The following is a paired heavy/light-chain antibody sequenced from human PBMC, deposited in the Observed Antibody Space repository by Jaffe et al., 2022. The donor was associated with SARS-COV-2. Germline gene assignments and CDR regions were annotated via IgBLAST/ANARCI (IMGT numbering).Heavy chain of an antibody. V-gene: IGHV3-66*02. CDR3: ARGDYGPYGMDV. CDR1: GFAVNSNY. J-gene: IGHJ6*02. D-gene: IGHD4-17*01. CDR2: IYTGGTT. Sequence: EVQLVESGGDLVQPGGSLRISCAASGFAVNSNYMSWVRQAPGKGLQWVSVIYTGGTTYYADSVRGRFTVSRDSSENMVYLQMNSLRDEDTAVYYCARGDYGPYGMDVWGQGTTVIVSS.
Light chain of an antibody. V-gene: IGLV3-21*04. Sequence: SYVLTQPPSVSVAPGKTATIACGGDSIGIYIVHWYQQKPGQAPVRVIYYDKDRPSGIPERFSGSNSGNTATLTISRVEAGDEADYYCQVWDSRTYHWVFGGGTKLTVL. CDR1: SIGIYI. CDR3: QVWDSRTYHWV. CDR2: YDK. J-gene: IGLJ3*02.